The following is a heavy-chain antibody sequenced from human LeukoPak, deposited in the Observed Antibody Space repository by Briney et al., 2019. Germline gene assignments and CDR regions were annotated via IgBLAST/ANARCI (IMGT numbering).Heavy chain of an antibody. CDR1: GGPFSGYD. D-gene: IGHD4-17*01. J-gene: IGHJ4*02. CDR3: ARGQGTVTTH. Sequence: PSETLSLTCAVSGGPFSGYDWTWIRQPPGKGLEWIGEINHSGSANYNPSLMSRVTISLDTSKNHFSLNLSSVTAADTAVYYCARGQGTVTTHWGQGTPVTVSS. CDR2: INHSGSA. V-gene: IGHV4-34*01.